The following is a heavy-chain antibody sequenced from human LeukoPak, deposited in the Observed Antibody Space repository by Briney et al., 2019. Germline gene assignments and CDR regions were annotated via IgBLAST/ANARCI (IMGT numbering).Heavy chain of an antibody. J-gene: IGHJ5*02. CDR2: GGST. Sequence: ASVKVSCKASGYTFTTIICTGCDRPLDKGLSGWDCGGSTWYAQKFQGRVTMTRDMSTSTDYMELSSLRSEDTAVYYCARDNSVGDYAWWFDPWGQGTLVTVSS. V-gene: IGHV1-46*01. CDR3: ARDNSVGDYAWWFDP. CDR1: GYTFTTI. D-gene: IGHD1-26*01.